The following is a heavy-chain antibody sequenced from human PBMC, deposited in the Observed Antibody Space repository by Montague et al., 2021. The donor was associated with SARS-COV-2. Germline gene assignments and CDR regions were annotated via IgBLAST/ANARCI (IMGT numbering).Heavy chain of an antibody. V-gene: IGHV3-74*01. Sequence: SLRLSCAASGFTFSDYWMHWVRQTPGKGLVWVSRINGGGTVTGYADSVKGRFTISRDNAKNTLYLQINSLRADDTAVYLCTRVKGRLGPQIVYYYMDVWGKGTTVTVSS. J-gene: IGHJ6*03. CDR1: GFTFSDYW. CDR2: INGGGTVT. D-gene: IGHD2-8*01. CDR3: TRVKGRLGPQIVYYYMDV.